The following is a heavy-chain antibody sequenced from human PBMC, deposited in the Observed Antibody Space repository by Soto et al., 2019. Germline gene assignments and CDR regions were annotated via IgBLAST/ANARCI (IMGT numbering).Heavy chain of an antibody. Sequence: ASVKVSCKASGYTLTSYAVRWVRQAPGQRLEWMGWISAYNGNTNYAQKLQGRVTMTTDTSTSTAYMELRSLRSDDTAVYYCARRHPGLYYFDYWGQGTLLTVSS. D-gene: IGHD7-27*01. CDR2: ISAYNGNT. V-gene: IGHV1-18*01. CDR1: GYTLTSYA. J-gene: IGHJ4*02. CDR3: ARRHPGLYYFDY.